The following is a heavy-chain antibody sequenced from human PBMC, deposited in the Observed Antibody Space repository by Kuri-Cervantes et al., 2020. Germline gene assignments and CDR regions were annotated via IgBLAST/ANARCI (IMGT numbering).Heavy chain of an antibody. J-gene: IGHJ4*02. CDR3: ARETNLRFGGVIGPDY. D-gene: IGHD3-16*02. CDR1: GGSISGYY. CDR2: IYYSGST. Sequence: SNLSGGSISGYYWSRVRQPPGKGLEWIGYIYYSGSTYYNPSLKSRVTISVDPSKNQFSLELSSVTAADTAVYYCARETNLRFGGVIGPDYWGQGTLVTVSS. V-gene: IGHV4-59*12.